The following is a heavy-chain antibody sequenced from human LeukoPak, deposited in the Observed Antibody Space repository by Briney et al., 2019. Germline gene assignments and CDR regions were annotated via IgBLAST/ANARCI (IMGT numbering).Heavy chain of an antibody. CDR1: GGSFSGYY. Sequence: SETPSLTCAVYGGSFSGYYWSWIRQPPGKGLEWIGEINHSGSTNYNPSLKSRVTISVDTSKNQFSLKLSSVTAADTAVYYCARHRTQQLVDYWGQGTLVTVSS. CDR2: INHSGST. V-gene: IGHV4-34*01. J-gene: IGHJ4*02. D-gene: IGHD6-13*01. CDR3: ARHRTQQLVDY.